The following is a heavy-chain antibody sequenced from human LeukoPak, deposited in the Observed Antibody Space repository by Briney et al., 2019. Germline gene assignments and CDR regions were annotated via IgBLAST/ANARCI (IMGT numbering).Heavy chain of an antibody. CDR1: GGSFSGYY. CDR2: INHSGST. V-gene: IGHV4-34*01. Sequence: SETLSLTCAVYGGSFSGYYWSWIRQPPGKGLEWIGEINHSGSTNYNPSLKSRVTTSVDTSKNQFSLKLSSVTAADTAVYYCARRRAGGYSSGWYYWGQGTLVTVSS. CDR3: ARRRAGGYSSGWYY. D-gene: IGHD6-19*01. J-gene: IGHJ4*02.